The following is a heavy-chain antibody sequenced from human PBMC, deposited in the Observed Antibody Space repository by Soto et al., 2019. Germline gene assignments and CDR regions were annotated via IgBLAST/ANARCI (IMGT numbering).Heavy chain of an antibody. J-gene: IGHJ6*02. D-gene: IGHD2-15*01. V-gene: IGHV1-69*13. CDR2: IIPTSGTT. CDR1: GGTFSTHA. Sequence: SAKVSCKASGGTFSTHASIWVRQAPGHGLEWMGGIIPTSGTTYYTQKFQGRVTITADEPTRPAFMELSSLKSEDTAVFYCARGYCSGGNCYSGMDVWGQGAVVTVAS. CDR3: ARGYCSGGNCYSGMDV.